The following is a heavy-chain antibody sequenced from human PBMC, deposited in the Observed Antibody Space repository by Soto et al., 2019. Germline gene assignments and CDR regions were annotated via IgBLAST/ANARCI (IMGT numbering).Heavy chain of an antibody. D-gene: IGHD6-19*01. CDR1: GFPFWHYG. Sequence: QVQLVESGGGVVQPGRSLRLSCVGSGFPFWHYGMHWVRQAPGKGLEWVAVIWSDGNKESYADSVKGRLASSRDNSKDTLYIEMNSLRVEDTAVYCGAGDRHGGWFHMDVWGQGTTVSVSS. J-gene: IGHJ6*02. CDR2: IWSDGNKE. V-gene: IGHV3-33*01. CDR3: AGDRHGGWFHMDV.